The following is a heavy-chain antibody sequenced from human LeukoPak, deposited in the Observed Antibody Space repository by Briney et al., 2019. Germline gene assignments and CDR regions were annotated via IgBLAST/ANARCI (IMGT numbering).Heavy chain of an antibody. CDR2: IKQDGSEN. D-gene: IGHD5-18*01. V-gene: IGHV3-7*01. J-gene: IGHJ4*02. CDR3: ARAPWIQLWSYYFDY. CDR1: GFTFSTYW. Sequence: GGSLRLSCAASGFTFSTYWMSWVRQAPGKGLEWVANIKQDGSENYYADSVKGRFTISRDNAKNSLYLQMNSLRAEDTAVYYCARAPWIQLWSYYFDYWGQGTQVTVSS.